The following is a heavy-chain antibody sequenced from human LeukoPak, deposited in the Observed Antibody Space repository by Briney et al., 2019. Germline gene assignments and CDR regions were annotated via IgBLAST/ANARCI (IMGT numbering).Heavy chain of an antibody. CDR3: ARVSSESSGFVYFFDY. V-gene: IGHV3-21*01. CDR1: GFTLSSYG. CDR2: ISSSSSYI. J-gene: IGHJ4*02. Sequence: GGSLRLSCAASGFTLSSYGMSWVRQAPGKGLEWVSSISSSSSYIYYADSVRGRFTISRDNAKNALYLQMNSLRAEDTAVYYCARVSSESSGFVYFFDYWGQGTLVTVYS. D-gene: IGHD3-22*01.